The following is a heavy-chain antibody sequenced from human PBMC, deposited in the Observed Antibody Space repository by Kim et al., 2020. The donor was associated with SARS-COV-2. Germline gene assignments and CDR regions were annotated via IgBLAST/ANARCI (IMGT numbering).Heavy chain of an antibody. V-gene: IGHV4-4*02. J-gene: IGHJ6*02. CDR2: IYHSGST. Sequence: SETLSLTCAVSGGSISSSNWWSWVRQPPGKGLEWIGEIYHSGSTNYNPSLKSRVTISVDKSKNQFSLKLSSVTAADTAVYYCARADCGANYYDSSGIPDYCGMDVWGQGTTVTVSS. CDR3: ARADCGANYYDSSGIPDYCGMDV. D-gene: IGHD3-22*01. CDR1: GGSISSSNW.